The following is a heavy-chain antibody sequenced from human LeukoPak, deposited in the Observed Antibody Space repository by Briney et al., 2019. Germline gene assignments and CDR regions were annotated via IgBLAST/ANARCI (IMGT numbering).Heavy chain of an antibody. CDR2: IYYSGIT. V-gene: IGHV4-59*12. J-gene: IGHJ4*02. D-gene: IGHD6-13*01. CDR1: GGSISSYY. Sequence: SETLSLTCTVSGGSISSYYWSWIRQPPGKGLEWIGYIYYSGITNYNPSLKSRVTISVDTSKNQFSLKLSSVTAADTAVYYCARVKIAAAGTGKFDYWGQGTLVTVSS. CDR3: ARVKIAAAGTGKFDY.